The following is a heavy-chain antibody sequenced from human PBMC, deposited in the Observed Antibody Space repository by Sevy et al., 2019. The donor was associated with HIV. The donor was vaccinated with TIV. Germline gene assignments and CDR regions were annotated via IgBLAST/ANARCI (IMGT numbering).Heavy chain of an antibody. Sequence: GGSLRLSCTASGYTFPAFSFNWVRQAPGQGLEWLSYISTGTDHIYYADSAKGRFTISRDEAKNSVYLEMKSLRDQDTALYYCVRRGVDAYNVYFDLWGQGTLVTVSS. J-gene: IGHJ4*02. D-gene: IGHD3-10*01. CDR3: VRRGVDAYNVYFDL. V-gene: IGHV3-48*02. CDR2: ISTGTDHI. CDR1: GYTFPAFS.